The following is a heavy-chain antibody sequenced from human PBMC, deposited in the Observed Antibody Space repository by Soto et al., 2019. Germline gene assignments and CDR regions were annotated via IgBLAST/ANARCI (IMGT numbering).Heavy chain of an antibody. Sequence: QVQLVQSGTEMKKPGASVKVSCKTSGINYNTYAIHWVRQAPGQGLEWMGWINTGNGDTRYSQNFQCRVTLTRDTSASKVYMDLDSLKSEDPGLYFCARAISGYVTWGQGTLVTVSS. CDR1: GINYNTYA. CDR2: INTGNGDT. V-gene: IGHV1-3*04. D-gene: IGHD5-12*01. CDR3: ARAISGYVT. J-gene: IGHJ4*02.